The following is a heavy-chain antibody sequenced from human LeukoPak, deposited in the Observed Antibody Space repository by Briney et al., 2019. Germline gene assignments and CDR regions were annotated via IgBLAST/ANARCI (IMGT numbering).Heavy chain of an antibody. CDR1: GGSISSSSYY. CDR2: IHYSGTT. V-gene: IGHV4-39*01. CDR3: ARPGEGSGYSSSRIDC. J-gene: IGHJ4*02. Sequence: PSETLSLTCTVSGGSISSSSYYWGWIRQPPGKGLEWIGSIHYSGTTYYNPSLKSRVTISVDTSKNQFSLKLSSVTAADTAVYYCARPGEGSGYSSSRIDCWGQGTLVTVSS. D-gene: IGHD6-13*01.